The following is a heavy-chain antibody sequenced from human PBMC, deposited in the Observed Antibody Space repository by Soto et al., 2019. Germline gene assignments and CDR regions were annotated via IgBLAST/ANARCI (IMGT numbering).Heavy chain of an antibody. D-gene: IGHD3-10*01. CDR2: ISYDGSGK. CDR3: AKSYAIPMVRGLGS. V-gene: IGHV3-30*18. Sequence: QVQLVESGGGVVQPGRSLRLSCAASGFTFSSYGMHWVRQAPGKGLEWVAVISYDGSGKYYADSVKGRFTISRDNSDNTLHLEMNSLRADDTAVYYCAKSYAIPMVRGLGSWGQGTLVIVSS. CDR1: GFTFSSYG. J-gene: IGHJ5*02.